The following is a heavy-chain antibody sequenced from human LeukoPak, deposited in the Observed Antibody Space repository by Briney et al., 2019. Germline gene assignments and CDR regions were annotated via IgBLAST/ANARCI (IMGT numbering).Heavy chain of an antibody. CDR2: INHSGST. D-gene: IGHD2-2*01. CDR1: GFTFSNYW. Sequence: GSLRLSCVASGFTFSNYWMSWVRQPPGKGLEWIGEINHSGSTNYNPSLKSRVTISVDTSKNQFSLKLSSVTAADTAVYYCARGPDCSSTSCDFLFFDYWGQGTLVTVSS. J-gene: IGHJ4*02. V-gene: IGHV4-34*01. CDR3: ARGPDCSSTSCDFLFFDY.